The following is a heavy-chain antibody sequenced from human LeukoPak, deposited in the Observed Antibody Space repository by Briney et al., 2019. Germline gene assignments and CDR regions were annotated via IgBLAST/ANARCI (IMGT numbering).Heavy chain of an antibody. Sequence: GGSLRLSCSTSGFAFTYFAMTWVRQAPGKGLEWVSTITGDSGVTYYAGPVTGRFTISRDNSKNTLFLQMNSLRAADTAIYYCARDSPRSADASGWSGSSLDYWGQGSLVTVSS. CDR3: ARDSPRSADASGWSGSSLDY. CDR2: ITGDSGVT. J-gene: IGHJ4*02. V-gene: IGHV3-23*01. CDR1: GFAFTYFA. D-gene: IGHD6-19*01.